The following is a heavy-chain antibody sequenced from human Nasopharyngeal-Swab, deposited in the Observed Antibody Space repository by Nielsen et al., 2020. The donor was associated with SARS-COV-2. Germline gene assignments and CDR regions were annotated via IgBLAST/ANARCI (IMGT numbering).Heavy chain of an antibody. Sequence: GESLKISCAASGFTFSSYSMNWVRQAPGKGLEWVSSISSSSSYIYYADSVKGRFTISRDNAKNSLYLQMNSLKTEDTAVYYCTRFVVVPAAMFLRYYYYYMDVWGKGTTVTVSS. J-gene: IGHJ6*03. CDR3: TRFVVVPAAMFLRYYYYYMDV. CDR1: GFTFSSYS. CDR2: ISSSSSYI. D-gene: IGHD2-2*01. V-gene: IGHV3-21*03.